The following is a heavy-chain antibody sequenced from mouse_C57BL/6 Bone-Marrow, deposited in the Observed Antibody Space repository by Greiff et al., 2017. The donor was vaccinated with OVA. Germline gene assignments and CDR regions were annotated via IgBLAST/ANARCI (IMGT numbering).Heavy chain of an antibody. CDR3: ARAGQLRLPWYFDV. V-gene: IGHV5-4*03. D-gene: IGHD3-2*02. J-gene: IGHJ1*03. Sequence: EVKVVESGGGLVKPGGSLKLSCAASGFTFSSYAMSWVRQTPEKRLEWVATISDGGSYTYYPDNVKGRFTISRDNAKNNLYLQMSHLKSEDTAMYYCARAGQLRLPWYFDVWGTGTTVTVSS. CDR1: GFTFSSYA. CDR2: ISDGGSYT.